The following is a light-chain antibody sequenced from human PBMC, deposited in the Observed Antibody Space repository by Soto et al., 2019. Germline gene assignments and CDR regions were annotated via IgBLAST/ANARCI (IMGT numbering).Light chain of an antibody. CDR2: DAS. CDR3: QQRRTWPLT. CDR1: QSVGTF. J-gene: IGKJ4*01. Sequence: EIVLTQSPATLSLSPGESATLSCRASQSVGTFLAWYQHKPGQAPRLLILDASTRATGVPPRFSGSKSGTDLTLTISRLEPEDFAVYYCQQRRTWPLTFGGGTKVDI. V-gene: IGKV3-11*01.